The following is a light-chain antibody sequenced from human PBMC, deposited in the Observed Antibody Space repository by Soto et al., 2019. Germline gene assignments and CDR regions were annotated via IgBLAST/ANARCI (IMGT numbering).Light chain of an antibody. Sequence: QSVLTQPPSASGTPGQRVTISCSGTSSNIGSNTVNWYQDLPGTAPKLLIYNNNRRPSGVPDRFSGSRSGTSASLAISGLQSEDEADYYCASWDDRLNGLYVFGTGTKVTVL. CDR3: ASWDDRLNGLYV. CDR2: NNN. J-gene: IGLJ1*01. CDR1: SSNIGSNT. V-gene: IGLV1-44*01.